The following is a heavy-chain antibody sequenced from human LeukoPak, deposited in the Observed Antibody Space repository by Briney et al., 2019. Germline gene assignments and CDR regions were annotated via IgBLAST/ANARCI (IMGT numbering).Heavy chain of an antibody. V-gene: IGHV3-43*01. Sequence: GGSLRLSCAASGFTFDDYTMYWLRQAPGKGLECVSLVSWDGGSTYYADSVKGRFTISRDNSKNTLYLQMNSLRAEDTAVYYCAKDPAATFGGVIVIPNYFDYWGQGTLVTVSS. CDR2: VSWDGGST. CDR1: GFTFDDYT. CDR3: AKDPAATFGGVIVIPNYFDY. D-gene: IGHD3-16*02. J-gene: IGHJ4*02.